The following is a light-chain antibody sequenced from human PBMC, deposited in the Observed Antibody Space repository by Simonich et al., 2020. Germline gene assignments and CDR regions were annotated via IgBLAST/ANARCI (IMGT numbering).Light chain of an antibody. Sequence: EIVLTQSPATLSLSPGERATLSCRASQSVSSYLACYQQKPGQAPRLLIYDASKGATCIPARFSGSGSGTDFTLTISSLEPEDFAVYYCQQRSNWTFGQGTKVEIK. CDR3: QQRSNWT. CDR2: DAS. CDR1: QSVSSY. V-gene: IGKV3-11*01. J-gene: IGKJ1*01.